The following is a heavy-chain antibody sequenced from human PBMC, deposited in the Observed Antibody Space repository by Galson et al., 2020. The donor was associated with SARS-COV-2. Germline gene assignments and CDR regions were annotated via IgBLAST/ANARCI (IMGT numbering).Heavy chain of an antibody. CDR3: ARHAFAASVIYYDY. J-gene: IGHJ4*02. CDR2: IYPGDSDI. V-gene: IGHV5-51*01. Sequence: GESLKISCQGSGYTFTSHWIAWVRQMPGKGLEWMGIIYPGDSDIRYSPSFEGQVTISADRSISTAYLQWSSLKASDTAMYYCARHAFAASVIYYDYWGQGTLVTVSS. CDR1: GYTFTSHW. D-gene: IGHD2-21*01.